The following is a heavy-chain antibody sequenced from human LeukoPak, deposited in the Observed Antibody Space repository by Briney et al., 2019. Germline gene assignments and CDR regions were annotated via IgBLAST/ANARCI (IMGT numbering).Heavy chain of an antibody. J-gene: IGHJ3*02. CDR3: ARDRIQMATIFTAFDI. CDR2: ISYHGRNK. V-gene: IGHV3-30*04. Sequence: GRSLRLSCAASGFTFSSSAMHWVRQAPGKGLEWVAVISYHGRNKYYADSVKGRFSISRDNSKNTLYLQMNTLRAEDTAVYYCARDRIQMATIFTAFDIWGQGTMVTVSS. D-gene: IGHD5-24*01. CDR1: GFTFSSSA.